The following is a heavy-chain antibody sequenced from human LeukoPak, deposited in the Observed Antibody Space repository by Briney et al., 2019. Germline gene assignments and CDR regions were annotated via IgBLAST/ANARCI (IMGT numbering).Heavy chain of an antibody. J-gene: IGHJ5*02. D-gene: IGHD3-10*01. CDR3: ARGIVYGSGTINWFDP. CDR1: GGSISSYY. Sequence: SETLSLTCTVSGGSISSYYWSWLRQPAGKGLEWIGRIYTSGSTNYNPSLKSRVTMSVDTSKNQFSLKLSSVTAADTAVYYCARGIVYGSGTINWFDPWGQGTLVTVSA. V-gene: IGHV4-4*07. CDR2: IYTSGST.